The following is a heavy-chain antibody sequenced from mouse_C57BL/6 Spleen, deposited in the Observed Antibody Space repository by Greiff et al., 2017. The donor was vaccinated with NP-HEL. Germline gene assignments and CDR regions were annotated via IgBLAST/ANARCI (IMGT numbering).Heavy chain of an antibody. CDR1: GFTFSSYT. J-gene: IGHJ3*01. CDR3: ARPLLALFAY. D-gene: IGHD2-10*01. CDR2: ISGGGGNT. V-gene: IGHV5-9*01. Sequence: EVKLVESGGGLVKPGGSLKLSCAASGFTFSSYTMSWVRQTPEKRLEWVATISGGGGNTYYPDSVKGRFTISRDNAKNTLYLQMSSLRSEDTALYYCARPLLALFAYWGQGTLVTVSA.